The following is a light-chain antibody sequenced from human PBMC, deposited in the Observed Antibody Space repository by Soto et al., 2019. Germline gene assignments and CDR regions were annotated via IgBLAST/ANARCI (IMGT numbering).Light chain of an antibody. CDR1: SGINVDTYR. J-gene: IGLJ1*01. Sequence: AALTQPSSLSAAPRASASLTCTFRSGINVDTYRIYWYQQKPGSHPQYLLNYKSDADNQRGSGDPSRCSGAEDGSDNAGLLLTSGLQSEDEADYNWMIWHNSAYVFGAGTKVTVL. V-gene: IGLV5-45*02. CDR2: YKSDADN. CDR3: MIWHNSAYV.